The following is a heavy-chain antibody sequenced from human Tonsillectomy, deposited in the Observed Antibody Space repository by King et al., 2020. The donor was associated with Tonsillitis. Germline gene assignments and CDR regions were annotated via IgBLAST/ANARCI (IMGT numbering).Heavy chain of an antibody. D-gene: IGHD3-10*02. CDR1: GGSFSGSF. V-gene: IGHV4-34*01. CDR2: INDSGNT. J-gene: IGHJ4*02. CDR3: AKVFGSLFDY. Sequence: VQLQQWGAGLLKPSETLSLTCTVYGGSFSGSFWSWIRQPPGKGLEWIGEINDSGNTNYNPSLKRRVTISVDTSKNQISLKLSSVTAADTAVYYCAKVFGSLFDYWGQGTLVTVSS.